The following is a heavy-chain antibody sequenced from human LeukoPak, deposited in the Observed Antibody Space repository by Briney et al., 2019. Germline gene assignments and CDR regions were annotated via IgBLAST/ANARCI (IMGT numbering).Heavy chain of an antibody. Sequence: GGSLRLSCAASGFIFRSYEMNWVRQAPGKGLEWVSYISSSGSTIYYADSVKGRFTLSRDNAKNSLYLQMNSLRAEDTAVYYCARGAGYSSGWYHRNDYWGQGTLVTVSS. D-gene: IGHD6-19*01. CDR1: GFIFRSYE. V-gene: IGHV3-48*03. CDR3: ARGAGYSSGWYHRNDY. J-gene: IGHJ4*02. CDR2: ISSSGSTI.